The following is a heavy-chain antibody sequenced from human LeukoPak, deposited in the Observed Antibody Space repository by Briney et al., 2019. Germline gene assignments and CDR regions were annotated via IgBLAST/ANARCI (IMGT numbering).Heavy chain of an antibody. J-gene: IGHJ2*01. D-gene: IGHD3-9*01. CDR3: ARDILTGYYSWYFDL. CDR2: TYYSGST. Sequence: PSETLSLTCTVSGGSISSYYWSRIRQPPGKGLEWIGYTYYSGSTNYNPSLKSRVTISVDTSKNQFSLKLSSVTAADTAVYYCARDILTGYYSWYFDLWGRGTLVTVSS. CDR1: GGSISSYY. V-gene: IGHV4-59*01.